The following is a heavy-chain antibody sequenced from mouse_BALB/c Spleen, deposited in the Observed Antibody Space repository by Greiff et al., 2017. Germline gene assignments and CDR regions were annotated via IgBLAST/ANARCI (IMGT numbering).Heavy chain of an antibody. V-gene: IGHV14-1*02. D-gene: IGHD2-3*01. CDR1: GFNIKDYY. J-gene: IGHJ1*01. CDR3: ARGLLLYWYFDV. CDR2: IDPENGNT. Sequence: QLQQSGAELVRPGALVKLSCKASGFNIKDYYMHWVKQRPEQGLEWIGWIDPENGNTIYDPKFQGKASITADTSSNTAYLQLSSLTSEDTAVYYCARGLLLYWYFDVWGAGTTVTVSS.